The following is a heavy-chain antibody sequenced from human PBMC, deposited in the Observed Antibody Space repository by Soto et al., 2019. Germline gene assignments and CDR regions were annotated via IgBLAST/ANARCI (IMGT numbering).Heavy chain of an antibody. V-gene: IGHV4-39*01. D-gene: IGHD3-22*01. J-gene: IGHJ4*02. CDR3: ATLSYYYDSSGYYGGPNEY. CDR1: GGSISSSSYY. CDR2: IYYSGST. Sequence: SETLSLTCAVSGGSISSSSYYWGWIRQPPGKGLEWIGSIYYSGSTYYNPSLKSRVTISVDTSKNQFSLKLSSVTAADTAVYYSATLSYYYDSSGYYGGPNEYSGQGTIVT.